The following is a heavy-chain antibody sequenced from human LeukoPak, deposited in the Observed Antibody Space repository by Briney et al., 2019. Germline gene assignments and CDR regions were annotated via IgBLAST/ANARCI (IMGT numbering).Heavy chain of an antibody. J-gene: IGHJ4*02. V-gene: IGHV3-30*02. CDR2: MRYDGSIK. D-gene: IGHD2-21*02. Sequence: GGSLRLSCAASGFTFSSGVTFSTYGMYWVRQAPGKGLEWVAFMRYDGSIKYYADSVKGRFTISGDNSKNTLYLQMNSLRAEDTAVYYCAGGDLPYFDYWGQGTLVTVSS. CDR1: GFTFSSGVTFSTYG. CDR3: AGGDLPYFDY.